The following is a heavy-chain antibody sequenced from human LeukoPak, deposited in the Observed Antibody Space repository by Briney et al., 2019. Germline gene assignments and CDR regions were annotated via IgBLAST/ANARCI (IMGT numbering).Heavy chain of an antibody. V-gene: IGHV3-74*03. D-gene: IGHD6-25*01. J-gene: IGHJ4*02. CDR3: ARDGRIAAGDTRMLDC. Sequence: GGSLRLSCAASGFTFSDYWIHWVRQAPGKGLVWVSRINSDGISTEYADSVRGQFTISRDNAKNTLYLEMNSLRAEDTAVYFCARDGRIAAGDTRMLDCWGQGTLVTVAS. CDR1: GFTFSDYW. CDR2: INSDGIST.